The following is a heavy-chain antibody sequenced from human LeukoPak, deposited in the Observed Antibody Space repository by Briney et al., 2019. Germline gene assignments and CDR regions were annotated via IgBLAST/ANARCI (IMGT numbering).Heavy chain of an antibody. CDR2: INPNSGGT. CDR3: ARGFHDYGDQGWFDP. V-gene: IGHV1-2*06. D-gene: IGHD4-17*01. J-gene: IGHJ5*02. Sequence: ASVKVSCKASGYTFTGYYMRWVRQAPGQGLEWMGRINPNSGGTNYAQKFQGRVTMTRDTSISTAYMELSRLRSDDTAVYYCARGFHDYGDQGWFDPWGQGTLVTVSS. CDR1: GYTFTGYY.